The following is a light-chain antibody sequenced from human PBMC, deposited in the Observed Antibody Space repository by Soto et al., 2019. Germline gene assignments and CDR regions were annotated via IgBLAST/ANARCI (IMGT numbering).Light chain of an antibody. V-gene: IGKV3-15*01. Sequence: VLTQSPGTLSLSPGERGTLSCRASQSISSNFVAWYQQKPGQAPRLLIFSASTRASGIPLRFSGSGSGTEFTLTISSLQSEDFAVYYCQQYSNWPPVTFGGGTKVEIK. J-gene: IGKJ4*01. CDR3: QQYSNWPPVT. CDR1: QSISSN. CDR2: SAS.